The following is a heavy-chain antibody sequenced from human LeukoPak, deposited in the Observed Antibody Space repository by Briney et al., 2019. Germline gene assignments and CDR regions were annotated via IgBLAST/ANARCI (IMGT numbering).Heavy chain of an antibody. D-gene: IGHD1-1*01. V-gene: IGHV3-23*01. CDR3: AKVSGSAGTTADY. J-gene: IGHJ4*02. CDR2: ISGSGGGGT. Sequence: GGSLRLSCAASGFTFSTYAMSWVRQAPGKGLEWVSGISGSGGGGTYYADSAKGRFTISRDNSKNTLYMQMSSLRAEDTAVYYCAKVSGSAGTTADYWGQGTLVTVSS. CDR1: GFTFSTYA.